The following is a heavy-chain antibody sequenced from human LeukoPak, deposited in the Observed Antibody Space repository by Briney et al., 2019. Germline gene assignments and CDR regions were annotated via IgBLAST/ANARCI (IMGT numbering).Heavy chain of an antibody. Sequence: SETLSLTCTVSGGPISSYYWSWIRQPPGKGLEWIGYIYYSGSTSYNPSLKSRVTISVDTSKNQFSLKLSSVTAADTAVYYCARPLTGTTLIFDYWGQGTLVTVSS. CDR1: GGPISSYY. CDR2: IYYSGST. D-gene: IGHD1-7*01. J-gene: IGHJ4*02. CDR3: ARPLTGTTLIFDY. V-gene: IGHV4-59*01.